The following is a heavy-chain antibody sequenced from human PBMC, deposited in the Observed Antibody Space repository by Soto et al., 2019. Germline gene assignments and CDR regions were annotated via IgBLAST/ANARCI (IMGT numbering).Heavy chain of an antibody. CDR2: IYYSGTT. D-gene: IGHD3-3*01. CDR3: ARLSPTFGIVIKGGFDY. J-gene: IGHJ4*02. V-gene: IGHV4-39*01. CDR1: GGSISISNYF. Sequence: SETLSLTCTVSGGSISISNYFWGWVRQPPGKGLEWIGTIYYSGTTYYNPSLKSRLTISIDTSNNQFSLRLSSVTAADTAVYYCARLSPTFGIVIKGGFDYWGQGTLVTVSS.